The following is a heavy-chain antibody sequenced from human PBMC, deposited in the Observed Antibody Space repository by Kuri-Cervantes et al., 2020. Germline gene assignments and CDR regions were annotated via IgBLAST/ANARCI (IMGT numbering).Heavy chain of an antibody. CDR2: ISGSGGST. CDR3: ARAPGSRGVVPAAFDI. D-gene: IGHD2-2*01. V-gene: IGHV3-23*01. CDR1: GFTFSSYA. Sequence: GESLKISCAASGFTFSSYAMSWVRQAPGKGLEWVSAISGSGGSTYYADSVKGRFTISRDNSKNTLYLQMNSLRAEDTAVYYCARAPGSRGVVPAAFDIWGQGTMVTVSS. J-gene: IGHJ3*02.